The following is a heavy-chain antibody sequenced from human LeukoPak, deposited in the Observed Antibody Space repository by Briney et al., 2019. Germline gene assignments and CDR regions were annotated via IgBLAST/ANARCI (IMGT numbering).Heavy chain of an antibody. CDR2: INHNGST. Sequence: SETLSLTCAVYGGSFSGYYWSWIRQPPGKGLEWIGEINHNGSTNYNPSLKSRVTISVDTSKNQFSLKLSSVTAADTAVYYCARVDPALRFLEWLYPDAGGQGTLVTVSS. V-gene: IGHV4-34*01. CDR3: ARVDPALRFLEWLYPDA. CDR1: GGSFSGYY. J-gene: IGHJ5*02. D-gene: IGHD3-3*01.